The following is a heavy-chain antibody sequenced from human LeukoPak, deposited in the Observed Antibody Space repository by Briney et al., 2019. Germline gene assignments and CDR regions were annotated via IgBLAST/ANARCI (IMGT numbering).Heavy chain of an antibody. D-gene: IGHD2-2*02. CDR2: IYYSGST. CDR1: GGSISSGGYY. J-gene: IGHJ4*02. Sequence: SETLSLTCTVSGGSISSGGYYWSWIRQHPGKGLEWIGYIYYSGSTYYNPSLKSRVTISVDTSKNQFSLKLSSVTAADTAVYYCARSLGYCSSTSCYTSENFGYWGRGTLVTVSS. V-gene: IGHV4-31*03. CDR3: ARSLGYCSSTSCYTSENFGY.